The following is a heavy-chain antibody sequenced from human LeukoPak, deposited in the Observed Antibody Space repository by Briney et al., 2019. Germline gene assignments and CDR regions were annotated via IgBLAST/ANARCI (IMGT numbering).Heavy chain of an antibody. V-gene: IGHV3-7*01. CDR3: ARDEQYYDILTGYCEGPNYYGMDV. CDR1: GFTFSSYW. J-gene: IGHJ6*02. D-gene: IGHD3-9*01. Sequence: GGSLRLSCAASGFTFSSYWMSWVRQAPGKGREWVANIKQDVSETYYVASVKGRFTISRDNAKNSLYLQMNSLRAEDTAVYYCARDEQYYDILTGYCEGPNYYGMDVWGQGTTVTVSS. CDR2: IKQDVSET.